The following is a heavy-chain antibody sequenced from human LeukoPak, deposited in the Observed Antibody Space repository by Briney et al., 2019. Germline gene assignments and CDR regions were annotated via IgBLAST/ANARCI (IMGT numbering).Heavy chain of an antibody. J-gene: IGHJ4*02. CDR2: IGGSGGGI. Sequence: GWSLRLSCAASRFTFSSYAMSWVRQAPGMRLEWVSTIGGSGGGIYYADSVEGRFTISRDNSQSTLYLQMNSLRAEDTAVYYCAKYRGFGDSYDSWGQGTLVTVSS. V-gene: IGHV3-23*01. CDR3: AKYRGFGDSYDS. CDR1: RFTFSSYA. D-gene: IGHD3-10*01.